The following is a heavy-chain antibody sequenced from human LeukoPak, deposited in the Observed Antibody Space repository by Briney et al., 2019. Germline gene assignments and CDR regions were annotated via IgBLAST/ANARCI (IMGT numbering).Heavy chain of an antibody. V-gene: IGHV4-39*01. CDR3: ARQLGYCSSTSCYADKVDY. CDR2: IYYSGIT. Sequence: SETLSLTCTVSGGSISSSSYYWGWIRQPPGKGLEWIGSIYYSGITYYNPSLKSRVTISVDTSKNQFSLKLSSVTAADTAVYYCARQLGYCSSTSCYADKVDYWGQGTLVTVSS. J-gene: IGHJ4*02. D-gene: IGHD2-2*01. CDR1: GGSISSSSYY.